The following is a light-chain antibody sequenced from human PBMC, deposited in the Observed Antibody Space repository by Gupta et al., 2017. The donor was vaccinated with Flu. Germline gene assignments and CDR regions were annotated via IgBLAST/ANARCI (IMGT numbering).Light chain of an antibody. Sequence: QSALTQPASVSGSPGQSITISCTGTSSDVGRYIFVSWYQQYPGKAPKLIISEVSNRPSGVSTRFSGSKSGNTASLTITGLQAEDEADDDCSSRSSTDSDVGFGGGTKLTVL. V-gene: IGLV2-14*01. J-gene: IGLJ2*01. CDR3: SSRSSTDSDVG. CDR2: EVS. CDR1: SSDVGRYIF.